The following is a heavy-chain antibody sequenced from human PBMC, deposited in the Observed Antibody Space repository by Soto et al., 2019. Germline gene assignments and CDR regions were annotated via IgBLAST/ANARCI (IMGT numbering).Heavy chain of an antibody. CDR1: GYTFTGYY. Sequence: ASVKVSCKASGYTFTGYYMHWVRQAPGQGLEWMGWINPNSGGTNYAQKFQGRVTMTRDTSISTAYMELSRLRSDDTAVYYCARGRSTYYYDSSGYNPFDYWGQGTLVTAPQ. J-gene: IGHJ4*02. CDR3: ARGRSTYYYDSSGYNPFDY. V-gene: IGHV1-2*02. D-gene: IGHD3-22*01. CDR2: INPNSGGT.